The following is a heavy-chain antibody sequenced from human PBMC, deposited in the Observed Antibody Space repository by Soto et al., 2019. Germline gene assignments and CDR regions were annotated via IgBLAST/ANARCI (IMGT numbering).Heavy chain of an antibody. CDR2: ISSDGSRT. V-gene: IGHV3-74*01. CDR1: GVTISGYW. J-gene: IGHJ5*02. Sequence: EVLLVESGGDLVQPGGSLRLSCAASGVTISGYWMHWVRQAPGKGLVWVSRISSDGSRTDYADSVKGRFTISRDNAMNTVHLQMNSLRVEDTAVYYCARSCCREQNWFDPWGQGTLVTVSS. CDR3: ARSCCREQNWFDP. D-gene: IGHD2-15*01.